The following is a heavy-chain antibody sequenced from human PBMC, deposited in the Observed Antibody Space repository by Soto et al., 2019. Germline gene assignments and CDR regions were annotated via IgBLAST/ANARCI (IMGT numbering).Heavy chain of an antibody. J-gene: IGHJ5*02. D-gene: IGHD3-10*01. V-gene: IGHV4-59*01. CDR2: IFYNGGT. CDR3: ARDRPTGRFDP. Sequence: SETLSLTCAASGVSITNFYWSWIRQPPGRRLEWIGYIFYNGGTHYNPSLESRVTMSTDTSKNHFSLKLKSVTAADTAVYFCARDRPTGRFDPWGQGTLVTVSS. CDR1: GVSITNFY.